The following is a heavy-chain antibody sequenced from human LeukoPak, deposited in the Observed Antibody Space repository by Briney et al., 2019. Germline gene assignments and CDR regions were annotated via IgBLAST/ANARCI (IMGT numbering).Heavy chain of an antibody. Sequence: SETLSLTCTVSGGSFSGSSYYWSWIRQPPGKGLEWIGYIYYSGSTNYNPSLKSRVTKSVDTSKNQFSLKLSSVTAADTAVYYCARAVDIAVAAYDYWGQGTLVTVSS. V-gene: IGHV4-61*01. CDR1: GGSFSGSSYY. CDR3: ARAVDIAVAAYDY. D-gene: IGHD6-19*01. J-gene: IGHJ4*02. CDR2: IYYSGST.